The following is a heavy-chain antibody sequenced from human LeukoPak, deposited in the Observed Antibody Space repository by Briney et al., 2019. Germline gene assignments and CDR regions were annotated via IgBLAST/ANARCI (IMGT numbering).Heavy chain of an antibody. J-gene: IGHJ3*02. V-gene: IGHV4-59*01. D-gene: IGHD4-17*01. CDR3: ARVKRAVTIQYAFDI. Sequence: PSETLSLTCSVSGGSISGDYWSWIRQPPGKGLEWIGYIHFSGSTNYKPSLKNRVTISVDTSKNQFSLKMTSVTAADTAVYYCARVKRAVTIQYAFDIWGQGTMVTVSS. CDR2: IHFSGST. CDR1: GGSISGDY.